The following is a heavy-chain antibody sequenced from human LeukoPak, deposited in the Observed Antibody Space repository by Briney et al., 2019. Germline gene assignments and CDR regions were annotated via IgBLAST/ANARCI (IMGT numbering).Heavy chain of an antibody. J-gene: IGHJ6*02. D-gene: IGHD6-13*01. Sequence: PGGSLRLSCAASGFTVSSNYMRWVRQAPRKGLEWALVIYSGGSTYYADSVKGRFTISRDNSKNTLYLQMNSLRAEDTAVYYCASVAGYSSSWYNYYYGMDVWGQGTTVTVSS. V-gene: IGHV3-53*01. CDR3: ASVAGYSSSWYNYYYGMDV. CDR2: IYSGGST. CDR1: GFTVSSNY.